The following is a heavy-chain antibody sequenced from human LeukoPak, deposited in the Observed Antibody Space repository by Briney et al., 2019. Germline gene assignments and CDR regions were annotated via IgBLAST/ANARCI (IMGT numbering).Heavy chain of an antibody. D-gene: IGHD3-10*01. V-gene: IGHV4-34*01. CDR1: GFTVSDYY. Sequence: GSLGLSCAASGFTVSDYYMSWIRQAPGKGLEWIGEINHSGSTNYNPSLKSRVTISVDTSKNQFSLKLSSVTAADTAVYYCARGPMLSVLFRDRKPKYYMDVWGKGTTVTVSS. CDR2: INHSGST. CDR3: ARGPMLSVLFRDRKPKYYMDV. J-gene: IGHJ6*03.